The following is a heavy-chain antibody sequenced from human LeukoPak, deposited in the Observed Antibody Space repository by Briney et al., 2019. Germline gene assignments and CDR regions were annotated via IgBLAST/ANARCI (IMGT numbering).Heavy chain of an antibody. CDR1: GGSISSSSYY. CDR2: IYYSGST. Sequence: SETLSLTCTVSGGSISSSSYYWGWIRQPPGKGLEWIGSIYYSGSTYYNPSLKSRVTISVDTSKNQFSLKLSSVTAADTAVYYCARAGGIAAAEDAFDIWGQGTMVTVSS. V-gene: IGHV4-39*07. D-gene: IGHD6-13*01. J-gene: IGHJ3*02. CDR3: ARAGGIAAAEDAFDI.